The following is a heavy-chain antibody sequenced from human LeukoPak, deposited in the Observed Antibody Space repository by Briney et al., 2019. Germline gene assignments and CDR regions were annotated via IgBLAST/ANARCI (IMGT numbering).Heavy chain of an antibody. CDR3: ATDRGWRTSGYYLYYFEY. CDR2: IKHDGSEK. CDR1: VCTFSTYS. D-gene: IGHD3-3*01. V-gene: IGHV3-7*01. Sequence: GVSLRLSWAASVCTFSTYSMNWVRKAPWKGLEWVASIKHDGSEKYYVDSVRGRFTISRDNTMNSLYLQMSSLRAEDTAVYYCATDRGWRTSGYYLYYFEYWGQGTLVTYSS. J-gene: IGHJ4*02.